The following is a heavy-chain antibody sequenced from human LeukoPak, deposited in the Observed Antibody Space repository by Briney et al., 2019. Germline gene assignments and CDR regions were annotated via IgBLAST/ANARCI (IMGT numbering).Heavy chain of an antibody. V-gene: IGHV3-48*01. CDR2: ISNSSSTI. CDR3: ARRNWNYGRNAFDI. D-gene: IGHD1-7*01. Sequence: GGSLRLSCAASGFTFSSYSMNWVRQAPGKGLEWVSYISNSSSTIYYADSVKGRFTISRDNAKNSLYLQMNSLRAEDTAVYYCARRNWNYGRNAFDIWGQGTMVTVSS. J-gene: IGHJ3*02. CDR1: GFTFSSYS.